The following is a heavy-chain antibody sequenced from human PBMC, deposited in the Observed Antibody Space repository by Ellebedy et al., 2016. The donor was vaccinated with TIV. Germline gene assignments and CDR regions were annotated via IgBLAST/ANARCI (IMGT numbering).Heavy chain of an antibody. D-gene: IGHD2-15*01. J-gene: IGHJ6*02. CDR2: IYHSGST. Sequence: SETLSLTCSVSAVSISSHNYYWGWIRQPPGKGLEWIGSIYHSGSTYYNPSLKSRVTISVDTSKNQFSLKLSSVTAADTAVYYCARGVRVAYYYYGMDVWGQGTTVTVSS. V-gene: IGHV4-39*07. CDR3: ARGVRVAYYYYGMDV. CDR1: AVSISSHNYY.